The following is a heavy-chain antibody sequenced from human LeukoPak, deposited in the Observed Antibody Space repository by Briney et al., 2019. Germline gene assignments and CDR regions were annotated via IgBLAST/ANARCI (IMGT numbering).Heavy chain of an antibody. J-gene: IGHJ5*02. CDR1: GGSFSDSY. D-gene: IGHD3-22*01. V-gene: IGHV4-34*01. CDR3: ARGNYDTSGYYWFDP. Sequence: PSETLSLTCAVYGGSFSDSYWTWIRQPPGKGLEWIGEINHSGGTNYNPSLKSRVTISVDTSKNQFSLKLNSVTAADTAVYICARGNYDTSGYYWFDPWGQGALVTVSS. CDR2: INHSGGT.